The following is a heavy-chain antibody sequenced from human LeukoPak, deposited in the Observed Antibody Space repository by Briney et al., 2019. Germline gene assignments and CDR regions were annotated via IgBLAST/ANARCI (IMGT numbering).Heavy chain of an antibody. V-gene: IGHV3-23*01. J-gene: IGHJ6*03. Sequence: GGSLRLSCAASGFTFSSYPMSWVRQPPGKGLEWVSAMSGSGGSTYYADSVKGRFTISRDNSKNTLYLQMNSLRAEDTAVYYCVRESSLGEKNYYYYYMDVWGKGTTVTVSS. CDR3: VRESSLGEKNYYYYYMDV. CDR2: MSGSGGST. CDR1: GFTFSSYP. D-gene: IGHD6-13*01.